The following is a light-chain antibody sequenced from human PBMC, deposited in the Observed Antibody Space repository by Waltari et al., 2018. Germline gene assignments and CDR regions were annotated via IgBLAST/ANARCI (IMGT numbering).Light chain of an antibody. V-gene: IGKV1-39*01. CDR1: QTISTS. CDR3: EQSYSTPLT. Sequence: DIQMTQSPSSLSASVGDRVNITCRPSQTISTSLNWYQQKPGKTPKLLIYGASNLQSGVPSRFSGSGSGTDFTLTISSLQPEDSATYYCEQSYSTPLTFGGGTKVEIK. J-gene: IGKJ4*01. CDR2: GAS.